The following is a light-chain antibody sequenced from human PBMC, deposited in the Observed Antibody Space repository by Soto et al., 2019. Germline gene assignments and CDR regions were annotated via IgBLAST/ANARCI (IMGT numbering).Light chain of an antibody. CDR1: SSDVGAYDY. V-gene: IGLV2-14*01. Sequence: QSALPQPASVSGSPGQAIAISCTGTSSDVGAYDYVSWYQQYPGQAPKLMIYEVSNRPSGISDRFSGSKSGNTASLTISGLQAEDEADYYCCSYTGSSTPYVFGTGTKLTVL. CDR2: EVS. J-gene: IGLJ1*01. CDR3: CSYTGSSTPYV.